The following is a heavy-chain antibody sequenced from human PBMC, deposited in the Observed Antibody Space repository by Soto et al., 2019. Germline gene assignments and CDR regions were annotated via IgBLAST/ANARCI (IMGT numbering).Heavy chain of an antibody. CDR3: AKRRGDGGHFDY. CDR1: GFTFISYA. D-gene: IGHD2-21*02. CDR2: VSIGGST. V-gene: IGHV3-23*01. J-gene: IGHJ4*02. Sequence: LRLSCAASGFTFISYAMGWVRQGPVKGLEWVAVVSIGGSTHYADSVRGRFTISRDNSKNTLSLQMNRLTAEDTAVYFCAKRRGDGGHFDYWGQGALVTV.